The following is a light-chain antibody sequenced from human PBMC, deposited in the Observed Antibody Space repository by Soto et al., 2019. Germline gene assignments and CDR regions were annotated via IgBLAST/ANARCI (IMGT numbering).Light chain of an antibody. Sequence: EIVMTQSPATLSVSPGERATLSCRASQSVGSNLAWYQQKPGQAPRLLIYGASTRATGIPARFSGGGSGTEFTLTISSLQSEDFAVYYCQQYRNWYTFGQGTKPQIK. V-gene: IGKV3-15*01. CDR2: GAS. J-gene: IGKJ2*01. CDR3: QQYRNWYT. CDR1: QSVGSN.